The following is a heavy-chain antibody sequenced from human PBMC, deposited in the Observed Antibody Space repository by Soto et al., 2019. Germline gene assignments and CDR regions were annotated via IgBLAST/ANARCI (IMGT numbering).Heavy chain of an antibody. J-gene: IGHJ4*02. CDR1: GFTFRSYA. CDR2: ISYDGTNK. Sequence: QVQLVESGGGVVQPGRSLRLSCAASGFTFRSYAMDWVRQAPGKGLEWVAVISYDGTNKYYADSVKGRFTISRDNSKNTLSLQMNSMRAEDTDLYYCARGESNSWSDYWGQGTLVTVSS. V-gene: IGHV3-30*01. CDR3: ARGESNSWSDY. D-gene: IGHD6-13*01.